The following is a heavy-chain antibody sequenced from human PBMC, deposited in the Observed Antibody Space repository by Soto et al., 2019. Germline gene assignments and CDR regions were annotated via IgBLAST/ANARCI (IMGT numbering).Heavy chain of an antibody. V-gene: IGHV3-11*06. CDR3: ARCAGWILVDIFKYGLDV. D-gene: IGHD5-18*01. CDR1: GFTFTDY. J-gene: IGHJ6*02. CDR2: IRGNGAYT. Sequence: QVQVVESGGGWVKPGGSLRLSCTGSGFTFTDYMTWIRQAPGKGLEWGSYIRGNGAYTRYADSVRGGFTIFRDNARNSMWLQMNSLRDDETVVYYCARCAGWILVDIFKYGLDVWGQGTTFIVSS.